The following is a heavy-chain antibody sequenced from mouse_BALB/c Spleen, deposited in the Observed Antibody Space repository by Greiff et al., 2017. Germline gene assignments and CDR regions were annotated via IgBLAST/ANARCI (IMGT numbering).Heavy chain of an antibody. Sequence: QVHVKQSGPGLVAPSQSLSITCTVSGFSLTSYGVSWVRQPPGKGLEWLGVIWGDGSTNYHSALISRLSISKDNSKSQVFLKLNSLQTDDTATYYGAKNFLTTATAWFAYWGQGTLVTVSA. CDR2: IWGDGST. CDR3: AKNFLTTATAWFAY. V-gene: IGHV2-3*01. D-gene: IGHD1-2*01. CDR1: GFSLTSYG. J-gene: IGHJ3*01.